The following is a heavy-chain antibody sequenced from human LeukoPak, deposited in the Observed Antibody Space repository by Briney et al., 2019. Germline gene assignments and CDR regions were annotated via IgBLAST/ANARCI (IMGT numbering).Heavy chain of an antibody. V-gene: IGHV3-7*04. Sequence: PGGSLRLSCAASGFTFGIYWMSWVRQAPGKGLEWVANIKQDGSEKFYADSVKGRFTLSRDNAKSSLFLQMNSLRAEDTAVYYCARDYYGSGWYGDYWGQGTLVTVSS. CDR3: ARDYYGSGWYGDY. D-gene: IGHD6-19*01. J-gene: IGHJ4*02. CDR2: IKQDGSEK. CDR1: GFTFGIYW.